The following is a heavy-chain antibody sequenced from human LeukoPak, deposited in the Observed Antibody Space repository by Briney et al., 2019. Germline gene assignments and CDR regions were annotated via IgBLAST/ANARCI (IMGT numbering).Heavy chain of an antibody. CDR3: AGRGQRYFRD. V-gene: IGHV4-4*08. CDR2: VYRSGNT. Sequence: PSETLSLTCTVSGDSISSDYWSWIRQPPGRGLEWIGYVYRSGNTDYHPSLMRRLTISLDTSKNQLSLNLTSVTAADTAVYYCAGRGQRYFRDWGQGTLVTVSS. J-gene: IGHJ1*01. CDR1: GDSISSDY.